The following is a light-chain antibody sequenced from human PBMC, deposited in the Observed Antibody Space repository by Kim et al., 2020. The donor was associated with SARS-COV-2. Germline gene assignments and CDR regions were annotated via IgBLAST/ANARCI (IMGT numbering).Light chain of an antibody. V-gene: IGKV1-5*01. CDR1: QSISNW. CDR3: QQYNSYSPT. Sequence: ASVGDRITITGRASQSISNWLAWYQQKPGKAPKVLIYDASSLESGVPSRFSGSGSGTEFTLTISSLQPDDFATDYCQQYNSYSPTFGQGTKLEI. CDR2: DAS. J-gene: IGKJ2*01.